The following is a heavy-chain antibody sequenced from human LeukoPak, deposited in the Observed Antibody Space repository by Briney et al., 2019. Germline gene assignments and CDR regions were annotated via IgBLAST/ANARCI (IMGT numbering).Heavy chain of an antibody. Sequence: GGSLRLSCAASGFTFSSYAMSWVRQAPGKGLEWVSAISGSGGSTYYADSVKGRCTISRDNSKNTVYLQINKLRAEDTAVYYCAKDRSCSSTSCYAYYYYYYGMDVWGQGTTVTVSS. J-gene: IGHJ6*02. CDR2: ISGSGGST. CDR3: AKDRSCSSTSCYAYYYYYYGMDV. CDR1: GFTFSSYA. D-gene: IGHD2-2*01. V-gene: IGHV3-23*01.